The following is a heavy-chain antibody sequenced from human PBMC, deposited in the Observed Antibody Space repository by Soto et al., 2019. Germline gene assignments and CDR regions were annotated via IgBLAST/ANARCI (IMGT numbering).Heavy chain of an antibody. CDR1: GFKIRDHY. Sequence: EVQLVESGGGLVQPGGSLRLSCAASGFKIRDHYMDWVRQAPGKGLEWVGLTRNKGESYTTEHAASVKGRFVISRDDSKNSVYLQVNSLKTEDTAVYYCVREGFFTLDFWGQGTLVTVSS. CDR3: VREGFFTLDF. V-gene: IGHV3-72*01. J-gene: IGHJ4*02. CDR2: TRNKGESYTT.